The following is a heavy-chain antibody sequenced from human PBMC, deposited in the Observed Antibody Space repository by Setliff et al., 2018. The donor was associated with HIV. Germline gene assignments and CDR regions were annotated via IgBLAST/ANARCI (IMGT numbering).Heavy chain of an antibody. CDR1: GYTLTTFG. V-gene: IGHV1-18*01. CDR3: ARRVPHLDY. CDR2: INTETGNP. Sequence: ASVKVSCKASGYTLTTFGISWVRQVPGQGLEWMGWINTETGNPMYAQGRITLTRDTSMSAAYMELSGLTSDDTAVYYCARRVPHLDYWGQGTRVTVSS. D-gene: IGHD3-3*02. J-gene: IGHJ4*02.